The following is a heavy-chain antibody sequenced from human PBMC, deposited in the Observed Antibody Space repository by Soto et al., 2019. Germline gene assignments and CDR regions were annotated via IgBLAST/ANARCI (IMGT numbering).Heavy chain of an antibody. D-gene: IGHD1-7*01. J-gene: IGHJ4*02. CDR3: TRNGNYCLDY. V-gene: IGHV4-4*02. CDR1: GGSISSGNW. CDR2: IYRTGEP. Sequence: SETLSLTCAVSGGSISSGNWWSWVRQTPGKGLEWIGEIYRTGEPNYNPSLKSRATISVDKSENQFSLRLKSVTAADTAFYYCTRNGNYCLDYWGQGTLVTVSS.